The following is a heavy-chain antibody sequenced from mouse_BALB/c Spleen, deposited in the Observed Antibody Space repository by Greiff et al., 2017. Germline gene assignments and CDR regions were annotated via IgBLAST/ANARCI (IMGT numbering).Heavy chain of an antibody. CDR2: ISYSGST. Sequence: DGKLQESGPGLVKPSQSLSLTCTVTGYSITSDYAWNWIRQFPGNKLEWMGYISYSGSTSYNPSLKSRISITRDTSKNQFFLQLNSVTTEDTATYYCAREGYDYDPAWFAYWGQGTLVTVSA. D-gene: IGHD2-4*01. V-gene: IGHV3-2*02. J-gene: IGHJ3*01. CDR1: GYSITSDYA. CDR3: AREGYDYDPAWFAY.